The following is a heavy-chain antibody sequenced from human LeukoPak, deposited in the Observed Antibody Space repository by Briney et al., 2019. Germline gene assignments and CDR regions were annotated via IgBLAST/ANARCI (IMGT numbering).Heavy chain of an antibody. CDR1: GFTFSTYS. V-gene: IGHV3-21*01. J-gene: IGHJ4*02. D-gene: IGHD3-16*02. CDR2: ITSSSASI. Sequence: GGSLRLSCAASGFTFSTYSMNWVRQAPGKGLEWVSSITSSSASIYYADSVKGRFTISRDNAKNSLYLQMNSLRAEDTAVYYCAREKLYYDYVWGSYRESYSFDSWGQGTLVTVSS. CDR3: AREKLYYDYVWGSYRESYSFDS.